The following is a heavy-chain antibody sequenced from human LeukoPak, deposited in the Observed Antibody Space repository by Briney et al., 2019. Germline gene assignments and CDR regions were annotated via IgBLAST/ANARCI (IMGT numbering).Heavy chain of an antibody. CDR2: IYTSGTT. V-gene: IGHV4-4*07. J-gene: IGHJ4*02. CDR1: GGSINSYY. D-gene: IGHD5-18*01. CDR3: ARDHAWIQLWFFDY. Sequence: ASETLSLTCTVSGGSINSYYWSWIRQPAGKGLEWIGRIYTSGTTNYNPSLKSRVTMSVDTSKKQFSLKLSSVTAADTAVYYCARDHAWIQLWFFDYWGQGTLVTVSS.